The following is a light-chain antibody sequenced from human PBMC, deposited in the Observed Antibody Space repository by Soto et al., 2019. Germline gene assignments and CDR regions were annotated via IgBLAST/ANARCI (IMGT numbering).Light chain of an antibody. V-gene: IGKV1-39*01. CDR1: QTISNF. CDR2: GAS. Sequence: IQLTQSPSSLSASVGDRVTITCRASQTISNFLNWYQHKPGKAPSLLIYGASSLFSGVPSRFSGSGSGTDFTLIISRLQPEDFATYYCQQGYRSPYTFGQGTALEIK. J-gene: IGKJ2*01. CDR3: QQGYRSPYT.